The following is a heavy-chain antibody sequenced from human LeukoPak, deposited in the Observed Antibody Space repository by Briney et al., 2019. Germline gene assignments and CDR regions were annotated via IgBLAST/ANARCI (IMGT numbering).Heavy chain of an antibody. CDR2: INHSGST. CDR1: GGSFSGYY. Sequence: SETLTLTCAVYGGSFSGYYWSWIRQPPGKGLEWIGEINHSGSTNYNPSLKSRVTISVDTSKNQFSLKLSSVTAADTAVYYCARGGHYWGQGTLVTVSS. V-gene: IGHV4-34*01. J-gene: IGHJ4*02. CDR3: ARGGHY.